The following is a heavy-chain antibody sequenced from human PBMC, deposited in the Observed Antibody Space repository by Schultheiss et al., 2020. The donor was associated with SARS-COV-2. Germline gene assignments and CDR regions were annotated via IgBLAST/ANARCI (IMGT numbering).Heavy chain of an antibody. D-gene: IGHD2-2*01. J-gene: IGHJ4*02. CDR3: ARSQGEWDIVVVPAAALYFDY. V-gene: IGHV4-30-4*08. CDR1: GGSINSGGYY. Sequence: SETLSLTCTVSGGSINSGGYYWSWIRQHPGKGLEWIGYIYYSGSTYYNPSLKSRVTISVDTSKNQFSLKLSSVTAADTAVYYCARSQGEWDIVVVPAAALYFDYWGQGTLVTVSS. CDR2: IYYSGST.